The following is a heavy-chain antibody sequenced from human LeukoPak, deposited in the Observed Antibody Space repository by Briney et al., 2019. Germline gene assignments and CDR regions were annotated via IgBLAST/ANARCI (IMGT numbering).Heavy chain of an antibody. D-gene: IGHD3-22*01. V-gene: IGHV3-23*01. Sequence: PGGSLRLSCVASGFTFSSYAMSWVRQAPGEGREWVSGISTNVGSTSYADSVKGRFTISRDNPRNTLYMQMNSLRVEDTAVYYSSVMHRYYDGSGYWVQWGQGTLVTVSS. CDR3: SVMHRYYDGSGYWVQ. CDR2: ISTNVGST. CDR1: GFTFSSYA. J-gene: IGHJ4*02.